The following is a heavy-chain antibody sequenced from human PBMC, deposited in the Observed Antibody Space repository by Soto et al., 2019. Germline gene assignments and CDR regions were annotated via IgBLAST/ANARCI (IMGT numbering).Heavy chain of an antibody. J-gene: IGHJ4*02. V-gene: IGHV1-18*01. CDR3: ARSQSGDYEGCGY. CDR1: GYTFTNYG. CDR2: ISASNGNT. Sequence: QVQLVQPGAEVKKPGASVKVSCKASGYTFTNYGINWVRQAPGQGLEWMGWISASNGNTNYAQRVQGRVTMTTDTSTSTAYMELRSLRSDDTAVYYCARSQSGDYEGCGYWGQGTLVTVSS. D-gene: IGHD4-17*01.